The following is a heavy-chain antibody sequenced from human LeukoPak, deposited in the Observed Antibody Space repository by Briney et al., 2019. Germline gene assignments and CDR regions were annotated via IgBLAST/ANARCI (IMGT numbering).Heavy chain of an antibody. Sequence: SETLSLTCTVSGGSINSYYWSWIRQPAGKGLEWIGRIYSSGPTNYNPSLQSRVTMSVDTSENQFSLKLSSVTAADTAVYYCARDQQYFPWFDPWGQGILVTVSS. V-gene: IGHV4-4*07. CDR1: GGSINSYY. CDR3: ARDQQYFPWFDP. J-gene: IGHJ5*02. CDR2: IYSSGPT. D-gene: IGHD2/OR15-2a*01.